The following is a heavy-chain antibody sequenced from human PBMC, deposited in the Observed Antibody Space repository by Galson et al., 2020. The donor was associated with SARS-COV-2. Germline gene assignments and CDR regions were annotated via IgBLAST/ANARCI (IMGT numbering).Heavy chain of an antibody. J-gene: IGHJ4*02. V-gene: IGHV4-38-2*02. CDR3: ARVRTGTTDYFDY. CDR2: IYHSGTT. D-gene: IGHD1-1*01. CDR1: GYFIRSGYY. Sequence: SETLSLTCTVSGYFIRSGYYWGWIRQPPGQGLEWIGSIYHSGTTYDNPSLKSRVTLSVDTSKNQFSLKLSSVTAADTAGYYCARVRTGTTDYFDYWGQGTLVTVSS.